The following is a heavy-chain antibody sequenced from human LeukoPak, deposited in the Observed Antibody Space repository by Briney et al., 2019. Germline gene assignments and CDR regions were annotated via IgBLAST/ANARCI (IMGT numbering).Heavy chain of an antibody. J-gene: IGHJ3*02. CDR2: IYDRGST. CDR3: ASGAHYYDSSGYYSGAFDI. CDR1: GGSISSGGYY. V-gene: IGHV4-31*03. D-gene: IGHD3-22*01. Sequence: PSETLSLTCTVSGGSISSGGYYWSWIRQHPGKGLEWIGYIYDRGSTYYNPSLKSRVTISVDTSKNQFSLKLSSVTAADTAVYYCASGAHYYDSSGYYSGAFDIWGQGTMVTVSS.